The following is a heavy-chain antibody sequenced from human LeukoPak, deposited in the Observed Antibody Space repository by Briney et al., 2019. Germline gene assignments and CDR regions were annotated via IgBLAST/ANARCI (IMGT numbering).Heavy chain of an antibody. CDR2: INHSGST. CDR1: GGSFSGYY. D-gene: IGHD3-9*01. V-gene: IGHV4-34*01. CDR3: AREVGGGYDILTGYTYYFDY. Sequence: PSETLSLTCAVYGGSFSGYYWSWIRQPPGKGLEWIGEINHSGSTNYNPSLKSRVTISVDTSKNQFSLKLSSVTAADTAVYYCAREVGGGYDILTGYTYYFDYWGQGTLVTVSS. J-gene: IGHJ4*02.